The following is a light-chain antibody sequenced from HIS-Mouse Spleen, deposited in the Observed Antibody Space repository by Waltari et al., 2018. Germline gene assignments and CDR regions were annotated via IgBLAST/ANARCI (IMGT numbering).Light chain of an antibody. CDR1: ALPKQY. CDR3: QSADSSGTYVV. CDR2: KDS. J-gene: IGLJ2*01. V-gene: IGLV3-25*03. Sequence: SYELTQPPSVSVSPGQTPRITCSGDALPKQYAYWYQQKPGQAPVLGIYKDSERPSGIPERFSGSSSGTTVTLTISGVQAEDEADYYCQSADSSGTYVVFGGGTKLTVL.